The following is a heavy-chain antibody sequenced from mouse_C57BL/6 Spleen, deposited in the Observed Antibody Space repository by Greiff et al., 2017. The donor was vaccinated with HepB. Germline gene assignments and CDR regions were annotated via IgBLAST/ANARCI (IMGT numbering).Heavy chain of an antibody. D-gene: IGHD1-1*01. CDR3: ARCSNYYGSSYAMDY. V-gene: IGHV1-4*01. J-gene: IGHJ4*01. CDR1: GYTFTSYT. Sequence: VQLQQSGAELARPVASVKMSCKASGYTFTSYTMHWVKQRPGQGLEWIGYINPSSGYTKYNQKFKDKATLTADKSSSTAYMQLSSLTSEDSAVYYCARCSNYYGSSYAMDYWGQGTSVTVSS. CDR2: INPSSGYT.